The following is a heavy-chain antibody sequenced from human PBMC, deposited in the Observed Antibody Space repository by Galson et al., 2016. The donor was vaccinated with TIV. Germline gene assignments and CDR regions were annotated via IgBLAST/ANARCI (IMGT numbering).Heavy chain of an antibody. Sequence: CAISGDSVSSTSAAWNWIRQSPSRGLEWLGRTYYRSTWYNDYAASLKRRITINPDTSKNQFSLQLTSVTPEDAAVYYCARGAPSVFGVIMTLDYWSQGTLVTGPS. CDR2: TYYRSTWYN. J-gene: IGHJ4*02. CDR1: GDSVSSTSAA. V-gene: IGHV6-1*01. CDR3: ARGAPSVFGVIMTLDY. D-gene: IGHD3-3*01.